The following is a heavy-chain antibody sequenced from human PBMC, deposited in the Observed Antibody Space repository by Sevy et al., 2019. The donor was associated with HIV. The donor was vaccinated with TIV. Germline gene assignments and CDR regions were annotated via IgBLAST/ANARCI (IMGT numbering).Heavy chain of an antibody. V-gene: IGHV3-30-3*01. CDR3: ARDQHDYAGNLRTGWFDP. CDR1: GFNFSSYA. J-gene: IGHJ5*02. D-gene: IGHD4-17*01. Sequence: GESLKISFAAPGFNFSSYAIHWVRQAPGKGPGGVAFISYEGSNKYYADPVKGRFTIPRDNSKKTLYLQMNSLRAEDTAVYYCARDQHDYAGNLRTGWFDPWGQGTLVTVSS. CDR2: ISYEGSNK.